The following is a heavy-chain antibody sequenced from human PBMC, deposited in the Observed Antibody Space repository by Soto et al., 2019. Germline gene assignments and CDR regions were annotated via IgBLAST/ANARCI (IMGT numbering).Heavy chain of an antibody. CDR3: ARESRFLEWLSLNWFDP. CDR1: GFTVSSNY. V-gene: IGHV3-66*01. D-gene: IGHD3-3*01. CDR2: IYSVGSE. Sequence: GGSLRLSCAASGFTVSSNYMSWVRQAPGKRLEWVSIIYSVGSEYYADSVKGRFTISRDNSKNSLYLQMNSLRDEDTAVYYCARESRFLEWLSLNWFDPWGQGTLVTVSS. J-gene: IGHJ5*02.